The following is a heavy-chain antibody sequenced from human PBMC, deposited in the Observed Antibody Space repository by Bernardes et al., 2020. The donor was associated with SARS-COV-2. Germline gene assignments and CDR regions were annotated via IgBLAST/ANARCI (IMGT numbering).Heavy chain of an antibody. Sequence: GGSLRLSCAASGFTFGNYAMNWVRQAPGKGLEWVSIISTGGETTYYADSVKGRFTISRDNSKNTLYLQVNSLRAEDTAVYYCAKGLGGTVPTSRYSDYWGQRTLVTVSS. CDR2: ISTGGETT. J-gene: IGHJ4*02. D-gene: IGHD2-2*01. V-gene: IGHV3-23*01. CDR3: AKGLGGTVPTSRYSDY. CDR1: GFTFGNYA.